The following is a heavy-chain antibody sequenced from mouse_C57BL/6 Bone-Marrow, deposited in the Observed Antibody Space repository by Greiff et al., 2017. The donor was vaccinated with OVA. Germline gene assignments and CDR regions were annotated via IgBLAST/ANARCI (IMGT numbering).Heavy chain of an antibody. V-gene: IGHV1-82*01. CDR2: IYPGDGDT. J-gene: IGHJ2*01. CDR1: GYAFSSSW. D-gene: IGHD1-1*01. CDR3: ARWGIYYGSSYGNY. Sequence: QVQLQQSGPELVKPGASVKISCKASGYAFSSSWMNWVKQRPGKGLEWIGRIYPGDGDTNYNGKFKGKATLTADKSSSTAYMQLSSLTSEDSAVYFCARWGIYYGSSYGNYWGQGTTLTVSS.